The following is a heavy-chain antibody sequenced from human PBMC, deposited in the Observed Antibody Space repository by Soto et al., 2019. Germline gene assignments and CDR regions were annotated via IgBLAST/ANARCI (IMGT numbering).Heavy chain of an antibody. CDR3: ARATYYYGSGSYYNHKNWFDP. D-gene: IGHD3-10*01. CDR2: INHSGST. CDR1: GGSFSGYY. V-gene: IGHV4-34*01. J-gene: IGHJ5*02. Sequence: PSETLSLTCAVYGGSFSGYYWSWIRQPPGKGLEWIGEINHSGSTNYNLSLKSRVTISVDTSKNQFSLKLSSVTAADTAVYYCARATYYYGSGSYYNHKNWFDPWGQGTLVTVSS.